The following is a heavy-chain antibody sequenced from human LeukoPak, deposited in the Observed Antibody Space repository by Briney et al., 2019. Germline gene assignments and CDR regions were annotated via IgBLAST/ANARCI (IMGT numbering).Heavy chain of an antibody. CDR3: AKGEQQLYYYCGMDA. Sequence: GGSLRLSCAASGFTFSSYGMHWVRQAPGKGLEWVAVISYDGSNKSYADSVKGRFTISRDNSKNTLYLQMNSLRAEDTAVYYCAKGEQQLYYYCGMDAWGQGTTVTVS. D-gene: IGHD6-13*01. V-gene: IGHV3-30*18. J-gene: IGHJ6*02. CDR2: ISYDGSNK. CDR1: GFTFSSYG.